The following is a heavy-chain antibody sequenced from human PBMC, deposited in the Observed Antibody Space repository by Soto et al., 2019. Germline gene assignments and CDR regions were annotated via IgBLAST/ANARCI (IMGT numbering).Heavy chain of an antibody. CDR2: ISSSSSTI. V-gene: IGHV3-48*02. Sequence: EVQLVESGGGLVQPGGSLRLSCAASGFTFSSYSMNWVRKAPGKGLVWVSYISSSSSTIYYVDSVKDRFPISRDNAKNSLYLQMNSLRDEDTAVYYCARDRAGAQYGLDVWGQGTTVTVSS. D-gene: IGHD1-26*01. J-gene: IGHJ6*02. CDR3: ARDRAGAQYGLDV. CDR1: GFTFSSYS.